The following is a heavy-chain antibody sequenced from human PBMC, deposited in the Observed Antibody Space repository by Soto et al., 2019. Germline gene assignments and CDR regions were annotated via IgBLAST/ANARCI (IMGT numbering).Heavy chain of an antibody. Sequence: GASVKVSCKVSGYTLTELSMHWVRQAPGKGLEWMGGFDPEDGETIYAQKFQGRVTMTEDTSTDTAYMELSSLRSEDTAVYYCATDSYYDILTGYYRGNRDSGGKDAFDIWGQGTMVTVSS. D-gene: IGHD3-9*01. CDR2: FDPEDGET. CDR3: ATDSYYDILTGYYRGNRDSGGKDAFDI. V-gene: IGHV1-24*01. J-gene: IGHJ3*02. CDR1: GYTLTELS.